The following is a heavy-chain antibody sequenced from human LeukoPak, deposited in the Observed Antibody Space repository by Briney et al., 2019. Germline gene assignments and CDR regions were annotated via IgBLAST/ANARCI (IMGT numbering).Heavy chain of an antibody. D-gene: IGHD3-16*01. CDR1: GGSISSSSYY. V-gene: IGHV4-39*07. CDR2: IYYSGSA. Sequence: SETLSLTCTVSGGSISSSSYYWGWIRQPPGKGLEWIGSIYYSGSANYNPSLKSRVTMSVDTSKNQFSLKLSSVTAADAAMYYCARERYDYAWGSQYYFDYWGQGILVTVSS. J-gene: IGHJ4*02. CDR3: ARERYDYAWGSQYYFDY.